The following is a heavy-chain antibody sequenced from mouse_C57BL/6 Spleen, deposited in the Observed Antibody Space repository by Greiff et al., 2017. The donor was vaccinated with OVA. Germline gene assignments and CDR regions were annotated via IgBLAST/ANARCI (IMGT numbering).Heavy chain of an antibody. CDR3: ARSTYWGDFDY. Sequence: EVKLVESGGGLVQPGGSLSLSCAASGFTFTDYYMSWVRQPPGKALEWLGFIRNKANGYTTEYSASVKGRFTISRDNSQSILYLQMNALRAEDSATYYCARSTYWGDFDYWGQGTTLTVSS. CDR1: GFTFTDYY. D-gene: IGHD4-1*01. V-gene: IGHV7-3*01. J-gene: IGHJ2*01. CDR2: IRNKANGYTT.